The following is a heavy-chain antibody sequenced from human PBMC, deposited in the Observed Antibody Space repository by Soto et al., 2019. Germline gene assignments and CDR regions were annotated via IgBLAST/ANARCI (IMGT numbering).Heavy chain of an antibody. D-gene: IGHD4-17*01. J-gene: IGHJ4*02. Sequence: QVQLQESGPGLVKPSETLSLTCDVSGDSISSPTWWTWVRQPPGKGLEWIGEVYHSGSTNYNSSLKRRVTISVDKSKNQFSLRLTSVTAADEAVYYCATRAPIDGDPYWGQGTLVTVSS. CDR1: GDSISSPTW. CDR2: VYHSGST. V-gene: IGHV4-4*02. CDR3: ATRAPIDGDPY.